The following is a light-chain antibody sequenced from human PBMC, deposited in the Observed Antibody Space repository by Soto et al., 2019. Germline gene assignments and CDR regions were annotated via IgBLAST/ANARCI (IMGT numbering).Light chain of an antibody. CDR2: LEGSGSY. CDR3: ETWDSTTHV. J-gene: IGLJ1*01. CDR1: SGHSSYI. V-gene: IGLV4-60*03. Sequence: QRELNQSSSASACLGSSVKLSCTLGSGHSSYIIAWHQQQPGKAPRYLMKLEGSGSYNKGSGVPDRFSGSSSGADRYLTISNLLSDVEADYSSETWDSTTHVFRTGPTLPVL.